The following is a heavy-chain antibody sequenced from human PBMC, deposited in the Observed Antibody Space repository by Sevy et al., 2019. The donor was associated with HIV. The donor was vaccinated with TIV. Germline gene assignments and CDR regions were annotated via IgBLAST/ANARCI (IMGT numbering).Heavy chain of an antibody. CDR3: AKDHLPGGMDV. CDR2: ISWNSGTI. J-gene: IGHJ6*02. Sequence: GGSLRLSCAASGFSFDDYAVHWVRQAPGKGLEWVSSISWNSGTIDYADSVKGRFTISRDNAKNSLYLQMNSLRAEDTALYYCAKDHLPGGMDVWGQGTTVTVSS. V-gene: IGHV3-9*01. CDR1: GFSFDDYA.